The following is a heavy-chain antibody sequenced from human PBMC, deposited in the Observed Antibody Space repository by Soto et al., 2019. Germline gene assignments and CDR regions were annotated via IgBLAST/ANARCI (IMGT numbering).Heavy chain of an antibody. Sequence: GASVKVSFKASGYTFTSYGISWLRQAPGQGLEWMGWISAYNGNTNYAQKLQGRVTMTTDTSTSTAYMELRSLRSDDTAVYYCARGVRSSTYFDGFDYWGQGTLVTVSS. D-gene: IGHD3-9*01. J-gene: IGHJ4*02. CDR3: ARGVRSSTYFDGFDY. CDR1: GYTFTSYG. CDR2: ISAYNGNT. V-gene: IGHV1-18*04.